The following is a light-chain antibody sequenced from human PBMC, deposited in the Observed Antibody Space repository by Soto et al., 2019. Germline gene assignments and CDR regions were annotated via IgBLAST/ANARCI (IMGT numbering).Light chain of an antibody. Sequence: EIVLTQSPATLSLSPGERATLSCRASQSVSSYLAWYQHKPGQTPRLIIYDISTRAAGVPARFSGSGYGTDFTLTISSLRSEDFAVYYCQQYNIWRSITFGQGTRLEIK. CDR3: QQYNIWRSIT. CDR2: DIS. CDR1: QSVSSY. V-gene: IGKV3-15*01. J-gene: IGKJ5*01.